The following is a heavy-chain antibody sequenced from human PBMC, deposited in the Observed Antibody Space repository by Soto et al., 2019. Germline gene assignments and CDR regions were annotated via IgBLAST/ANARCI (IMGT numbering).Heavy chain of an antibody. Sequence: GGSLRLSCAASGFPFRTYAMHWIRQAPGKGLEWMAVISSDGNTRYYADSVRGRFTISRDNSKNTLFLQINSLRPEDTAVYYCARAPTSRFDYWGQGTLVTVSS. CDR1: GFPFRTYA. CDR3: ARAPTSRFDY. V-gene: IGHV3-30-3*01. J-gene: IGHJ4*02. CDR2: ISSDGNTR.